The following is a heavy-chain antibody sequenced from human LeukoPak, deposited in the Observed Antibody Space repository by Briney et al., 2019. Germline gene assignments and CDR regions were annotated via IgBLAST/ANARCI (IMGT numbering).Heavy chain of an antibody. D-gene: IGHD6-19*01. CDR2: ISWNSGSI. J-gene: IGHJ4*02. CDR1: GFTFDDYA. V-gene: IGHV3-9*01. Sequence: AGGSLRLSCAASGFTFDDYAMHWVRQAPGKGLEWVSGISWNSGSIGYADSVKGRFTISRDNAKNSLYLQMNSLRAEDTALYYCAKGNRLAVAGTFDYWGQGTLVTVSS. CDR3: AKGNRLAVAGTFDY.